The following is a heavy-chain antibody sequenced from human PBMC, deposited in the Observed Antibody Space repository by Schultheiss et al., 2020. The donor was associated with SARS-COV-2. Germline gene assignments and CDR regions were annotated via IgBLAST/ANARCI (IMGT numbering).Heavy chain of an antibody. D-gene: IGHD5/OR15-5a*01. V-gene: IGHV3-74*01. CDR2: INSDGSST. CDR3: ARDYSVFGRYYFDY. J-gene: IGHJ4*02. Sequence: GGSLRLSCGASGFTLSTYWMHWVRQAPGKGLVWVSRINSDGSSTSYADSVKGRFTISRDNAKNTLYLQMNSLRAEDTAVYYCARDYSVFGRYYFDYWGQGTLVTVSS. CDR1: GFTLSTYW.